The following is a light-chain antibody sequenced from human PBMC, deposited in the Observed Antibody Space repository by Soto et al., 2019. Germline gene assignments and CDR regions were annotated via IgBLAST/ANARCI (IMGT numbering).Light chain of an antibody. Sequence: EIVMTQSPATLSVSPGARATLSCRASQSVSSNLAWYQQKPGQAPRLLIYGASTRATGIPARFSGSGSGTEFTLTISSLQSEDFTVYSCLQYHNLWAVGQGTKVDIK. CDR3: LQYHNLWA. V-gene: IGKV3D-15*01. J-gene: IGKJ1*01. CDR2: GAS. CDR1: QSVSSN.